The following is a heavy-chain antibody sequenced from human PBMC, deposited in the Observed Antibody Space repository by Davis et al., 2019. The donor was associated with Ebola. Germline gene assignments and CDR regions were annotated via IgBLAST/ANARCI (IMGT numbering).Heavy chain of an antibody. CDR3: ARDRINQSTYGDYVFYYYYGMDV. J-gene: IGHJ6*02. CDR1: GFTVSSYS. D-gene: IGHD4-17*01. V-gene: IGHV3-48*02. CDR2: ISSSSSTI. Sequence: GESLKISCAASGFTVSSYSMNWVRQAPGKGLEWVSYISSSSSTIYYADSVKGRFTISRDNAKNSLYLQMNSLRDEDTAVYYCARDRINQSTYGDYVFYYYYGMDVWGQGTTVTVSS.